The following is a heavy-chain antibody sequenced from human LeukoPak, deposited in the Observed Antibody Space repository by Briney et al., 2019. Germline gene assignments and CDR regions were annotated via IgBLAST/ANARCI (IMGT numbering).Heavy chain of an antibody. Sequence: GGSLRLSCVASGFTFNSFSMNCVRQAPGKGLEWVSYISSISSIIYYAGSVKGRFTISRDNAKNSLYLQMNSLRDEDTAVYYCARDLHSGAYTFDSWGQGTLVTVSS. CDR2: ISSISSII. D-gene: IGHD1-26*01. V-gene: IGHV3-48*02. CDR3: ARDLHSGAYTFDS. CDR1: GFTFNSFS. J-gene: IGHJ4*02.